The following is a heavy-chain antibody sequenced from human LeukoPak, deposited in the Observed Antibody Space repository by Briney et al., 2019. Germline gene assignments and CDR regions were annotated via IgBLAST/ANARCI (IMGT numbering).Heavy chain of an antibody. Sequence: GESLKISCKGSGYSFTSYWIGWVRQMPGKGLEWMGIIYPGDSDTRYSPSFQGQVTISADKSISTAYLQWSSLKASDTAMYYCARSSYDFWSGYLYYFDYWGQGTLVTVSS. CDR2: IYPGDSDT. J-gene: IGHJ4*02. D-gene: IGHD3-3*01. CDR3: ARSSYDFWSGYLYYFDY. V-gene: IGHV5-51*01. CDR1: GYSFTSYW.